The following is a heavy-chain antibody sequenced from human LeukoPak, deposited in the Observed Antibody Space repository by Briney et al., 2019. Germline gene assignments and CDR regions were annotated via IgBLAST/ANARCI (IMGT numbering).Heavy chain of an antibody. J-gene: IGHJ5*02. CDR1: GYTFGGYY. CDR2: INPNSGGT. CDR3: ATPRWFDP. Sequence: GASVKVSCKASGYTFGGYYIHWVRQAPGQGLEWMGWINPNSGGTIYAQKFQGRVTMTRDTSISTAYMDLSRLRSDDTAVYYCATPRWFDPWGQGTLVTVSS. V-gene: IGHV1-2*02.